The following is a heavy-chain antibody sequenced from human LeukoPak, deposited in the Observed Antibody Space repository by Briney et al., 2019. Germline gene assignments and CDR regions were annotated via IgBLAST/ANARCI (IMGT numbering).Heavy chain of an antibody. CDR3: TRDLDYGDYVGDPSLLGGQTTLYYFDY. Sequence: GGSLRLSCTASGFTFGDYAMSWVRQAPGKGLEWVGFIRSKAYGGTTEYAASVKGRFTISRDDSKSIAYLQMNSLKTEDTAVYYCTRDLDYGDYVGDPSLLGGQTTLYYFDYWGQGTLVTVSS. J-gene: IGHJ4*02. V-gene: IGHV3-49*04. CDR1: GFTFGDYA. CDR2: IRSKAYGGTT. D-gene: IGHD4-17*01.